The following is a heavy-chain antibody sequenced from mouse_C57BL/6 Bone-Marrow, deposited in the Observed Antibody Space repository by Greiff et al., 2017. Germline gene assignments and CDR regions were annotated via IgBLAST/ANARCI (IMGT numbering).Heavy chain of an antibody. J-gene: IGHJ1*03. D-gene: IGHD2-3*01. CDR3: AREDGYFPYWYFDV. Sequence: QVQLQQPGAELVKPGASVKMSCKASGYTFTSYWITWVKQRPGPGLEWIGDIYPGSGSTNYNEKFQSKATLTVDTSSSTAYMQLSSLTSDDSAVYYCAREDGYFPYWYFDVWGTGTTVTVSS. CDR1: GYTFTSYW. V-gene: IGHV1-55*01. CDR2: IYPGSGST.